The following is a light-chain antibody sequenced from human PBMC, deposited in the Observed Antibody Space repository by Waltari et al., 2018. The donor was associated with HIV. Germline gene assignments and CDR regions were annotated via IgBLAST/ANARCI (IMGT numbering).Light chain of an antibody. CDR1: SSNLGAGFD. Sequence: QSVLTQPPSVSGAPGQRVSISCTGSSSNLGAGFDAQWYQHLPGPAPRLLIYDINNRPSGVPGRFSGSRSGTSASLAITGLQADDEADYYCQSFDSGLTAVVFGGGTKLTVL. J-gene: IGLJ2*01. CDR2: DIN. V-gene: IGLV1-40*01. CDR3: QSFDSGLTAVV.